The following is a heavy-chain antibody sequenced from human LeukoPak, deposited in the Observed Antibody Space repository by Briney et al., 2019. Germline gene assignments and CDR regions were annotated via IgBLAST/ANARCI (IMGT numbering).Heavy chain of an antibody. D-gene: IGHD2-21*02. CDR2: FHPEDGET. Sequence: ASVKVSCKVSGYTVTELSMHWVRQSPGKGLEWMGGFHPEDGETIYAQKFQGRVTMTEDTSTDTAYMELSSLRSEDTAVYYCARASVVVTATDVFDIWGQGTMVTVSS. CDR1: GYTVTELS. CDR3: ARASVVVTATDVFDI. J-gene: IGHJ3*02. V-gene: IGHV1-24*01.